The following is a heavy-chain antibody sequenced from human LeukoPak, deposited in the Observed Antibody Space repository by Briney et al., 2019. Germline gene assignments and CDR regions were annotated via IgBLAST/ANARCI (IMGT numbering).Heavy chain of an antibody. V-gene: IGHV4-59*12. CDR2: IYYSGST. D-gene: IGHD6-13*01. J-gene: IGHJ4*02. CDR1: GGSISSYY. CDR3: ARGDIAAGGAPFDY. Sequence: NPSETLSLTCTVSGGSISSYYWSWIRQPPGKGLEWIGYIYYSGSTSYSASLKSRVTISVDTSKNQFSLKLNSVTAADTAVYYCARGDIAAGGAPFDYWGQGTLVTVSS.